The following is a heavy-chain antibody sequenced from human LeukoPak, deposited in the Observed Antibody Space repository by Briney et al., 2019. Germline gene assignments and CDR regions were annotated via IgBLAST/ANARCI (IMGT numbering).Heavy chain of an antibody. V-gene: IGHV3-15*01. J-gene: IGHJ4*02. CDR1: GFTFSNAW. D-gene: IGHD3-10*01. CDR2: IKSRTAGGTT. Sequence: GGALRLSGAASGFTFSNAWMSWVHQAPGKGLQWVRRIKSRTAGGTTDYGERVKCRFTMSRDASTNTLYLQMNSLKTDDTAVYYCAHFGELSHSGQGTLVTVSA. CDR3: AHFGELSH.